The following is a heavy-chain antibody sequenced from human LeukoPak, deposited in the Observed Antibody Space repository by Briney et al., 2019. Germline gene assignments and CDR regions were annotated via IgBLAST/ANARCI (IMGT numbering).Heavy chain of an antibody. V-gene: IGHV4-61*02. Sequence: SETLSLTCTVSGGSLSSGSYYWSWIRQPAGKGLEWIGRIYTSGSTNYNPSLKSRVTMSVDTSKNQFSLKLSSVTAADTAVYYCARAQWLNFDYWGQGTLVTVSS. D-gene: IGHD6-19*01. CDR3: ARAQWLNFDY. CDR2: IYTSGST. CDR1: GGSLSSGSYY. J-gene: IGHJ4*02.